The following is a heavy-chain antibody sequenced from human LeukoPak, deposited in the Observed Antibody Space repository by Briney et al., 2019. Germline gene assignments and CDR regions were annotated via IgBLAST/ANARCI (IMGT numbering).Heavy chain of an antibody. CDR3: GSDGGYGQTDY. CDR2: ISGSGGST. Sequence: PGGSPRLSCAASGFTFSSYAMSWVRQAPGKGLEWVSAISGSGGSTYYADSVKGRFTISRDNSKNTLYLQMNSLRAEDTAVYYCGSDGGYGQTDYWGQGTLVTVSS. CDR1: GFTFSSYA. D-gene: IGHD5-12*01. J-gene: IGHJ4*02. V-gene: IGHV3-23*01.